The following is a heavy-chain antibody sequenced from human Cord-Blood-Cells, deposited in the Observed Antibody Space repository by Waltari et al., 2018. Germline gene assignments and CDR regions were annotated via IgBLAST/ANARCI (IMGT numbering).Heavy chain of an antibody. CDR1: GGSCSGYY. CDR2: IKHSGST. Sequence: QVQLQQWGAGLLKPSEPLSLTCAVYGGSCSGYYWSWIRQPPGKGLEWIGEIKHSGSTNYNPSLKSRVTISVDTSKNQFSLKLSSVTAADTAVYYCARGPLYDYWGQGTLVTVSS. V-gene: IGHV4-34*01. D-gene: IGHD3-16*01. CDR3: ARGPLYDY. J-gene: IGHJ4*02.